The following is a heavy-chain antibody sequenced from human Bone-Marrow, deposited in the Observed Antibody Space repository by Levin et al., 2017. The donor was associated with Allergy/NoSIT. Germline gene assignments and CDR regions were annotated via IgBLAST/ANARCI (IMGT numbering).Heavy chain of an antibody. J-gene: IGHJ4*02. V-gene: IGHV3-15*01. D-gene: IGHD3-22*01. CDR2: IKSKTDGGTT. CDR1: GFTFSNAW. CDR3: TTQPLPGYYDSSGYCEFDY. Sequence: PGGSLRLSCAASGFTFSNAWMSWVRQAPGKGLEWVGRIKSKTDGGTTDYAAPVKGRFTISRDDSKNTLYLQMNSLKTEDTAVYYCTTQPLPGYYDSSGYCEFDYWGQGTLVTVSS.